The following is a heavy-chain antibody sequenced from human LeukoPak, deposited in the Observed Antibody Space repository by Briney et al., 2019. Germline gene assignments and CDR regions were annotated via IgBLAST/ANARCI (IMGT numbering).Heavy chain of an antibody. J-gene: IGHJ6*02. Sequence: GGSLRLSCAASGFTVSSNYMSWVRQAPGKGLEWVSVIYSGGSTYYADSVKGRFTISRDNSKNTLYLQMNSLRAEDTAVYYCARAHRPGYYDILTGYLDVWGQGTTVTVSS. CDR3: ARAHRPGYYDILTGYLDV. CDR1: GFTVSSNY. D-gene: IGHD3-9*01. V-gene: IGHV3-53*01. CDR2: IYSGGST.